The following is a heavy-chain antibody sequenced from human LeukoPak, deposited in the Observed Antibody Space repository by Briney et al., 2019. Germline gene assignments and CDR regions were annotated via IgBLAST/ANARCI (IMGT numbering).Heavy chain of an antibody. CDR1: GGTFSSYA. CDR3: ARSIAVAGTPFDY. CDR2: IIPILGIA. J-gene: IGHJ4*02. V-gene: IGHV1-69*04. D-gene: IGHD6-19*01. Sequence: GASVKVSCKASGGTFSSYAISWVRPAAGQGLEWMGRIIPILGIANYAQKFQGRVTITADKSTSTAYIEPSSLRSEDTAVYYCARSIAVAGTPFDYWGQGTLVTVSS.